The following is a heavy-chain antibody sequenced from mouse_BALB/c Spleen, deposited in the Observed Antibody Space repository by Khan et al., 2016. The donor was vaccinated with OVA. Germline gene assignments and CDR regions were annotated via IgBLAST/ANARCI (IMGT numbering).Heavy chain of an antibody. Sequence: QVQLQQSGPELVKPGASVKISCKASGFTFADYYLNWVKQKPGQGLKWIGWIYPGSGNTKYNEKFMGKATLTVDTSSSTAYMQLSSQASEDTAVYFCARGGYYDNSLFDYWGQGTTLTVSS. CDR1: GFTFADYY. D-gene: IGHD1-1*01. J-gene: IGHJ2*01. CDR3: ARGGYYDNSLFDY. CDR2: IYPGSGNT. V-gene: IGHV1-84*02.